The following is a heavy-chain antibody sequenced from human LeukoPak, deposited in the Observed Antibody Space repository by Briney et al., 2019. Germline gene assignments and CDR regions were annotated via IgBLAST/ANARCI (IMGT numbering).Heavy chain of an antibody. CDR3: ARVPFTVTAQYWFDP. Sequence: GGSLRLSCAPSGFTYDDYGMSWVRQAPGKGLEWVSDINWYGGSTGYADSVKGRFTISRDNAKNSLYLQMNSLRAEDTALYYCARVPFTVTAQYWFDPWGQGILVTVSS. D-gene: IGHD4-17*01. CDR1: GFTYDDYG. CDR2: INWYGGST. V-gene: IGHV3-20*04. J-gene: IGHJ5*02.